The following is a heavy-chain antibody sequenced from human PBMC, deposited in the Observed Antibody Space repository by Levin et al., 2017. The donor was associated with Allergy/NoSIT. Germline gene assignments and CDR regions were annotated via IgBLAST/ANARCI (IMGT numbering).Heavy chain of an antibody. Sequence: GGSLRLSCTASGFTFGDFGMSWFRQAPGKGLEWVGFIRSKAYGGTTDYAASVKGRFTLSRDDSKSIVNLQMNSLKTEDTAMYYCVRDGRGYSYGLFDYWGQGTLVTVSS. V-gene: IGHV3-49*03. CDR1: GFTFGDFG. CDR3: VRDGRGYSYGLFDY. J-gene: IGHJ4*02. D-gene: IGHD5-18*01. CDR2: IRSKAYGGTT.